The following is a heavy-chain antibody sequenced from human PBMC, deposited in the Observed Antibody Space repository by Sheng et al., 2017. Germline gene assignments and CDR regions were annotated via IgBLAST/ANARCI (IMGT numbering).Heavy chain of an antibody. J-gene: IGHJ3*02. CDR1: GFTFSDYY. CDR3: ARIVEQSAFDI. V-gene: IGHV3-11*05. CDR2: LNNISSYT. Sequence: QVQLVESGGGLVKPGGSLRLSCAASGFTFSDYYMSWIRQAPGKGLEWVSYLNNISSYTNHADSVKGRFTISRDNAKNSLYLQMNSLRAEDTAVYYCARIVEQSAFDIWGQGTMVTVSS. D-gene: IGHD1-26*01.